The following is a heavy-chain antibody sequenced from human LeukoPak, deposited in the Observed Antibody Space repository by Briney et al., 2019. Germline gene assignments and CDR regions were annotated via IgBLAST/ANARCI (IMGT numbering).Heavy chain of an antibody. D-gene: IGHD2-2*01. Sequence: ASVKVSCKASGYTFTDYYMHWVRQAPGPGLEWMGWINPNSGGTDYAQKFQGRVTMIRDTSISTAYMELSRLTPDDTAVYYCARGRYCSETSCSDFDSWGQGTLVTVSS. CDR3: ARGRYCSETSCSDFDS. CDR2: INPNSGGT. CDR1: GYTFTDYY. V-gene: IGHV1-2*02. J-gene: IGHJ4*02.